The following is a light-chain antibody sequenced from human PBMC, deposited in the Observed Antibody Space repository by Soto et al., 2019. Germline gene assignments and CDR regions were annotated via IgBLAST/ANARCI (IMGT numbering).Light chain of an antibody. J-gene: IGKJ3*01. V-gene: IGKV2-24*01. CDR1: QSLAHSDGNTY. CDR3: MHASQPFT. Sequence: DLVMTQTPLSSPVTLGQPASISCRSSQSLAHSDGNTYLSWLQQRPGQPPRLLIDKVSNRLSGVPERFSGSGAGADFTLKISRVEDEDVGVYYCMHASQPFTFGPGTRVDIK. CDR2: KVS.